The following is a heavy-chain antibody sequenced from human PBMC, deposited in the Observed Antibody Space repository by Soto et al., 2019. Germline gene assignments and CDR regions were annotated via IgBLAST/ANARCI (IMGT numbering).Heavy chain of an antibody. V-gene: IGHV3-23*01. CDR1: GFTFGSYA. Sequence: PGGSLRLSCAASGFTFGSYAMSWVRQAPGKGLEWVSIISASGSGTYGRDSVKGRFAISRDNSRNTLHLQMNSLRPEDTAVYFCAKVHYYDSTGYFRHFDSWGQGTQVTVSS. D-gene: IGHD3-22*01. CDR2: ISASGSGT. CDR3: AKVHYYDSTGYFRHFDS. J-gene: IGHJ4*02.